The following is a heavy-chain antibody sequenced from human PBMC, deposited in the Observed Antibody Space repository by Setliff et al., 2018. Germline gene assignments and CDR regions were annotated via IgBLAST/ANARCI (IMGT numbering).Heavy chain of an antibody. Sequence: ASVKVSCKTSGYTFAAYGITWVRQAPGQGLEWMGWISAYTGNTNYAQKLQGRVTMTTDMSTSTVYMELRTLRSDDTAVYFCARRPIALAGYRKGAFDIWGQGTMVTVPS. CDR1: GYTFAAYG. J-gene: IGHJ3*02. D-gene: IGHD6-19*01. CDR3: ARRPIALAGYRKGAFDI. V-gene: IGHV1-18*01. CDR2: ISAYTGNT.